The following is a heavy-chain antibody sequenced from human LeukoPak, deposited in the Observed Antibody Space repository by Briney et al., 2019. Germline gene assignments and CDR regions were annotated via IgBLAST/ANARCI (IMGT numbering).Heavy chain of an antibody. CDR1: GFTFSSYA. V-gene: IGHV3-21*01. Sequence: PGGSLRLSCAASGFTFSSYAMSWVRQAPGKGLEWVSSISSSSSYIYYADSVKGRFTISRDNAKNSLYLQMNSLRAEDTAVYYCARRNLGNWFDPWGQGTLVTVSS. CDR3: ARRNLGNWFDP. J-gene: IGHJ5*02. CDR2: ISSSSSYI.